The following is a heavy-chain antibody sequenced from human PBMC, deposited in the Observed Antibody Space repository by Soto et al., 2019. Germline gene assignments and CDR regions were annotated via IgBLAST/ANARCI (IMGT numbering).Heavy chain of an antibody. CDR3: AKSEVVGAQFDY. J-gene: IGHJ4*02. CDR2: ISAYSDNT. D-gene: IGHD2-15*01. CDR1: GYTFTSYG. Sequence: GASVKVSCKASGYTFTSYGISWVRQAPGQGLEWMGWISAYSDNTYSAQKLQGRVTMTTDTSTSTAYMELRSLRSDDTAVYFCAKSEVVGAQFDYWGQGTLVTVSS. V-gene: IGHV1-18*01.